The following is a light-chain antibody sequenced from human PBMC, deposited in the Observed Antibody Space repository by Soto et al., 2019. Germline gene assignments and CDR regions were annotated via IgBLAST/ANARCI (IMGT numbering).Light chain of an antibody. CDR2: EVS. V-gene: IGLV2-14*01. CDR1: SSDVGGHNY. CDR3: SSYRSTSTLWV. J-gene: IGLJ3*02. Sequence: QSALTQPASVSGSPGQSITISCTGTSSDVGGHNYVSWYQQHPSKAPKLMIYEVSNRPSGVSNRFSGSKSGNTASLTISGLQAEDEADYYCSSYRSTSTLWVFGGGTKLTVL.